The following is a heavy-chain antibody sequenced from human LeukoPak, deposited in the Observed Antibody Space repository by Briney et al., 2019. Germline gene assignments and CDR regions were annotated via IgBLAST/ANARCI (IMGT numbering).Heavy chain of an antibody. CDR3: ASWPGGWYGEDS. Sequence: GGSLRLSCAATGLTVSSNFMSWVRQAPGKGLEWVSVIYGGGNTYYADSVKGRFTISRDTPKNTLYLQMNSLRVEDTAVYYCASWPGGWYGEDSWGQGTLVTVSS. CDR2: IYGGGNT. J-gene: IGHJ4*02. CDR1: GLTVSSNF. D-gene: IGHD6-19*01. V-gene: IGHV3-53*01.